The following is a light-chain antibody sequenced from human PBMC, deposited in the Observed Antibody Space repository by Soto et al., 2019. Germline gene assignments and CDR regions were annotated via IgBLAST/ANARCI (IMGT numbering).Light chain of an antibody. CDR3: QQANSSPYT. CDR2: AAS. V-gene: IGKV1D-12*01. Sequence: DIQLTQSPSSVSASVGDTVTITCRASQDSSTWLAWYQQRPGQAPKLLVYAASTLQSGVPSRFSGSGSGTEFTLTINSLQHEDFATYYCQQANSSPYTFGQGTVLDIK. J-gene: IGKJ2*01. CDR1: QDSSTW.